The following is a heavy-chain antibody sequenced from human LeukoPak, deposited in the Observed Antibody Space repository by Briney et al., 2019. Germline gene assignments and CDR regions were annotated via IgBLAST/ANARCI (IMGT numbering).Heavy chain of an antibody. CDR2: ISSSGSTI. CDR1: GFTFSSYE. V-gene: IGHV3-48*03. Sequence: GGSLRLSCAASGFTFSSYEMNWVRQAPGKGLEWISYISSSGSTIYYADSVKGRFTISRDNAKNSLYLQMNGLRAEDTAVYYCARDGGGSYDWFDPWGQGTLVTVSS. CDR3: ARDGGGSYDWFDP. J-gene: IGHJ5*02. D-gene: IGHD1-26*01.